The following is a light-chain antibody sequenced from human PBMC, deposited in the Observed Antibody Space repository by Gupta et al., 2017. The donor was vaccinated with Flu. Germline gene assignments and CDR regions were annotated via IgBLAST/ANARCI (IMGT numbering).Light chain of an antibody. J-gene: IGKJ4*01. CDR1: QSLVHTDGNTQ. Sequence: VTPGQSASISCKSSQSLVHTDGNTQLYWYLQRPGQPPQLLIYEVSRRFSGVPDRFSGSGSGTDFTLEISRLEADDVGIYYCMQSIQLPLTFGGGTKVEIK. CDR3: MQSIQLPLT. V-gene: IGKV2D-29*01. CDR2: EVS.